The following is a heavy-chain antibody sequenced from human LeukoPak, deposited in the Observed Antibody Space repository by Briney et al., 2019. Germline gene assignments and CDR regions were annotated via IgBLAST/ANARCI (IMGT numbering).Heavy chain of an antibody. D-gene: IGHD6-13*01. CDR1: GFTVSSNY. CDR2: IYSGGSS. J-gene: IGHJ4*02. Sequence: PGGSLRLSCAASGFTVSSNYMSWVRQAPGKGLEWVSVIYSGGSSYYADSVKGRFTISRDNSKNTLYLQMNSLRAEDTAVYYCAREERIAAAGFDYWGQGTLVTVSS. CDR3: AREERIAAAGFDY. V-gene: IGHV3-66*01.